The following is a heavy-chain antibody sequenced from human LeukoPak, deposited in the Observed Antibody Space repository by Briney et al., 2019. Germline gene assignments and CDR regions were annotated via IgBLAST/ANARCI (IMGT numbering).Heavy chain of an antibody. CDR3: ASPSSTVTSATGFDY. Sequence: GGSLRLSCAASGFTFSDYYMSWIRQAPGKGLEWVSYISGSSSTIYYADSVKGRFTISRDNAKNSLYLQMNSLRAEDTAVYYCASPSSTVTSATGFDYWGQGTLVTVSS. V-gene: IGHV3-11*04. CDR1: GFTFSDYY. CDR2: ISGSSSTI. J-gene: IGHJ4*02. D-gene: IGHD4-17*01.